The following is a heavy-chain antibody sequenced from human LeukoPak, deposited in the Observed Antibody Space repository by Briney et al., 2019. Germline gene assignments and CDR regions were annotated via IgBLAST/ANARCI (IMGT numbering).Heavy chain of an antibody. CDR3: ARVHGPNSGSYQRFDY. CDR1: GGSISSDNW. CDR2: IYHIGST. V-gene: IGHV4-4*02. D-gene: IGHD1-26*01. Sequence: SGTLSLTCAVSGGSISSDNWWSWVRQPPGKGLEWIGEIYHIGSTNYNPSLKSRVTISVDKSRNQFSLNLSSMTAADTAVYFCARVHGPNSGSYQRFDYWGQGTLVTVPS. J-gene: IGHJ4*02.